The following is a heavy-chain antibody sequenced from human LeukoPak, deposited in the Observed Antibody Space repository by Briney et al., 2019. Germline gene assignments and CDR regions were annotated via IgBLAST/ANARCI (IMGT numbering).Heavy chain of an antibody. Sequence: GGSLRLSCAASGSTFSSYSMNWVRQAPGKGLEWVSSISSSSSYIYYADSVKGRFTISRDNAKNSLYLQMNSLRAEDTAVYYCARDRGAMVRGVIITWGQGTLVTVSS. CDR1: GSTFSSYS. V-gene: IGHV3-21*01. CDR3: ARDRGAMVRGVIIT. J-gene: IGHJ5*02. D-gene: IGHD3-10*01. CDR2: ISSSSSYI.